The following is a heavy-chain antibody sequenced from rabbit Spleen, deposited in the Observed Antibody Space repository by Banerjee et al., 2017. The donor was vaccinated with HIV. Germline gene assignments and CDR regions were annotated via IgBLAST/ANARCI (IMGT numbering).Heavy chain of an antibody. CDR2: IDSGSSGFT. Sequence: GGDLVKPGASLTLTCTASGFSFSGDSYMCWVRQAPGKGLEWIVCIDSGSSGFTYFASWAKGRFTISKTSSTTVTLQMTSLTAADTATYFCARGYSNGYQDYVNAFSLWGPGTLVTVS. V-gene: IGHV1S40*01. CDR1: GFSFSGDSY. J-gene: IGHJ4*01. CDR3: ARGYSNGYQDYVNAFSL. D-gene: IGHD6-1*01.